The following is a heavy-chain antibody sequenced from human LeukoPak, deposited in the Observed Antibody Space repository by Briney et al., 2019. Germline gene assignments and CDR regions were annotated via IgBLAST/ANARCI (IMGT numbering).Heavy chain of an antibody. D-gene: IGHD1-14*01. V-gene: IGHV1-2*06. CDR3: ARVSSPLQYNWFDP. CDR1: GYTFTGYY. Sequence: GASVKVSCKASGYTFTGYYMHWVRRAPGQGLEWMGRINPNSGGTNYAQKFQGRVTMTRDTSINTAYMELSRLRSDDTAVYYCARVSSPLQYNWFDPWGQGTLVTVSS. J-gene: IGHJ5*02. CDR2: INPNSGGT.